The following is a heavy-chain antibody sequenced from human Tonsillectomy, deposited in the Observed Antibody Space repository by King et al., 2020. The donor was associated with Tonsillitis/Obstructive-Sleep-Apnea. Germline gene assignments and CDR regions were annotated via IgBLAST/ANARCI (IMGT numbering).Heavy chain of an antibody. V-gene: IGHV4-31*03. J-gene: IGHJ4*02. Sequence: QLQESGPGLVKPSQTLSLTCTVSGGSITSGGNYWSWIRQHPGKGLEWIGHIYHSGNNYYNPSLKSRITMSVDASENQFSLKLTSVTAADTAVYYCARVTGKVPIFDNWGQGTLVTVSS. CDR2: IYHSGNN. D-gene: IGHD3-9*01. CDR3: ARVTGKVPIFDN. CDR1: GGSITSGGNY.